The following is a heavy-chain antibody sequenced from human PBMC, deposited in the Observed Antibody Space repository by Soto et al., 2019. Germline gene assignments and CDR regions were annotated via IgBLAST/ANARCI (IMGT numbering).Heavy chain of an antibody. D-gene: IGHD3-22*01. CDR3: ASMGKYYYDISGSLATVDY. Sequence: ASVKVSCKASGYTFTSYAMHWVRQAPGQRLEWMGGINAVFGNAKYAQKFQGRVTITADESASTAYMELSSLRSEDTAVYYCASMGKYYYDISGSLATVDYWGQGTLVTVSS. J-gene: IGHJ4*02. CDR1: GYTFTSYA. V-gene: IGHV1-3*01. CDR2: INAVFGNA.